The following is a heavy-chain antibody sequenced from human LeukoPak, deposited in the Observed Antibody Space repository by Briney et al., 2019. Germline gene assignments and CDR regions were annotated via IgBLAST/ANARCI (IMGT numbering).Heavy chain of an antibody. CDR3: AKQWLVRVLGYFDY. Sequence: GGSLRLSCAASGFTFDDYAMHWVRQAPGKGLEWVSLISGDDGSTYYADSVKGRFTISRDNAKNSLYLQMNILRDEDTAVYYCAKQWLVRVLGYFDYWGQGTLVTVSS. V-gene: IGHV3-43*02. CDR1: GFTFDDYA. J-gene: IGHJ4*02. CDR2: ISGDDGST. D-gene: IGHD6-19*01.